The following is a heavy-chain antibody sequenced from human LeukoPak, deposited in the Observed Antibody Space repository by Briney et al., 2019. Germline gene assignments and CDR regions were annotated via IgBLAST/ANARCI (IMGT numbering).Heavy chain of an antibody. CDR2: ISWNSGSI. Sequence: PGGSLRLSCAASGFTFDDYAMHWVRQAPGKGLEWVSGISWNSGSIGYADSAKGRFTISRDNAKNSLYLQMNSLRAEDTALYYCAKDRSPSRDYGNYDYWGQGTLVTVSS. V-gene: IGHV3-9*01. J-gene: IGHJ4*02. CDR3: AKDRSPSRDYGNYDY. D-gene: IGHD4-11*01. CDR1: GFTFDDYA.